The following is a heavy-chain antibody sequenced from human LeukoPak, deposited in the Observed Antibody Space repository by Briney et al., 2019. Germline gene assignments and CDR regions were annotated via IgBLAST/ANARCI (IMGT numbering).Heavy chain of an antibody. J-gene: IGHJ1*01. CDR2: ISHSGGTT. D-gene: IGHD4-17*01. Sequence: GGSLRLSCAASGFTFSSYGMTWVRQAPGKGLEWVSAISHSGGTTYYADSVKGRFTISRDNSKNTLYLQMNSLRAEDTAVYYCAKDDYGDYGVYFQHWGQGTLVTVSS. V-gene: IGHV3-23*01. CDR3: AKDDYGDYGVYFQH. CDR1: GFTFSSYG.